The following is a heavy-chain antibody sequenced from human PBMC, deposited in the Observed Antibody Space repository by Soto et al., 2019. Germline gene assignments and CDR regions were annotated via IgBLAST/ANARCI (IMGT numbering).Heavy chain of an antibody. CDR2: INPSGGTT. Sequence: GASVKVSCKTSGYIFTSYYIHWVRQAPGQGLEWMGIINPSGGTTTYAQKFQGRVTMTRDTSTSTVYMELSSLRSEDTAVYYCARSVEWLASFDYWGQGTLVTVSS. CDR3: ARSVEWLASFDY. J-gene: IGHJ4*02. V-gene: IGHV1-46*01. D-gene: IGHD6-19*01. CDR1: GYIFTSYY.